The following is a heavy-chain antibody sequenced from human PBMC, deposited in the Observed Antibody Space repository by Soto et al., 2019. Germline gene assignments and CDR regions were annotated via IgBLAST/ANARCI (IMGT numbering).Heavy chain of an antibody. D-gene: IGHD4-4*01. J-gene: IGHJ3*02. CDR1: GGSISSYY. CDR3: ARGEIATGDAFDI. Sequence: KPSETLSLTCTVSGGSISSYYWSWIRQPPGKGLEWFGYIYYSGSTIYNPSLKSRVTISVDTSKNQFSLKLSSVTAADTAVYYCARGEIATGDAFDIWGQGTMVTVSS. V-gene: IGHV4-59*01. CDR2: IYYSGST.